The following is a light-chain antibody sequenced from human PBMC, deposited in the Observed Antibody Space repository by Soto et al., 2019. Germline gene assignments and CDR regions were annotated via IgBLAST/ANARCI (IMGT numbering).Light chain of an antibody. V-gene: IGKV3-11*01. J-gene: IGKJ1*01. Sequence: EIVLTQSPATLSLSPGERATLSCRASQSVSSYLAWYQQKPGQAPRLLIYDSSNRAAGIPARFSGSGSGTVFTLTISSLEPEDFAVYYWQQRSNWPRTFGKGTKVEIK. CDR1: QSVSSY. CDR2: DSS. CDR3: QQRSNWPRT.